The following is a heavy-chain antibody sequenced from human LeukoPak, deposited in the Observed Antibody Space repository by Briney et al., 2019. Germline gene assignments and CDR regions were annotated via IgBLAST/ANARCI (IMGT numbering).Heavy chain of an antibody. Sequence: GGSLRLSCAASGFTFSSYAMHWVRQAPGKGLEWVAVISYDGSNKYYADSVKGRFTISRDNSKNTLYLQMNSLRAEDTAVYYCAKAIVATTTGGMDVWGQGTTVTVSS. V-gene: IGHV3-30-3*01. CDR3: AKAIVATTTGGMDV. CDR2: ISYDGSNK. CDR1: GFTFSSYA. J-gene: IGHJ6*02. D-gene: IGHD5-12*01.